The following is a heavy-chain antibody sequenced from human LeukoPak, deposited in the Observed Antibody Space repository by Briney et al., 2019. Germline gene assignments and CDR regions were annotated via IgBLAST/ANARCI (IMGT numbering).Heavy chain of an antibody. V-gene: IGHV1-69*13. D-gene: IGHD2-2*01. Sequence: SVKVSCKASGGTFSSYAISWVRQAPGQGLEWTGGIIPIFGTANYAQKFQGRVTITADESTRSAYMELSSLRSEDTAVYYCARDGLYCSSTSCYPIWGQGTMVTVSS. J-gene: IGHJ3*02. CDR3: ARDGLYCSSTSCYPI. CDR2: IIPIFGTA. CDR1: GGTFSSYA.